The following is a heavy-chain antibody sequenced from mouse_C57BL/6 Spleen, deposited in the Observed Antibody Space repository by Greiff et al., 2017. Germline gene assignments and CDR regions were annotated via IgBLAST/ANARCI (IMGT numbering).Heavy chain of an antibody. V-gene: IGHV1-69*01. CDR3: ARWSTTVVNWYFDV. CDR1: GYTFTSSW. D-gene: IGHD1-1*01. J-gene: IGHJ1*03. CDR2: IDPSDSYT. Sequence: QVQLQQPGAELVMPGASVKLSCKASGYTFTSSWMHWVKQRPGQGLGWIGEIDPSDSYTNYNQKFKGKSTLTVDKSSSTAYMQLSSLTSEDSTVYYCARWSTTVVNWYFDVWGTGTTVTVSS.